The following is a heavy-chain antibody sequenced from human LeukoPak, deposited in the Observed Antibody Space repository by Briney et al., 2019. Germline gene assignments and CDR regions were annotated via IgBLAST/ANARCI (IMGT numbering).Heavy chain of an antibody. Sequence: GGSLRLSCAASGFTFSSYAMHWVRQAPGKGLEWVAVISYDGSNKYYADSVKGRFTISRDNSKNTLYLQMNSLRAEDTAVYYCARANYYDFWSGYLDYWGQGTLVTVSS. J-gene: IGHJ4*02. CDR3: ARANYYDFWSGYLDY. CDR1: GFTFSSYA. CDR2: ISYDGSNK. D-gene: IGHD3-3*01. V-gene: IGHV3-30*04.